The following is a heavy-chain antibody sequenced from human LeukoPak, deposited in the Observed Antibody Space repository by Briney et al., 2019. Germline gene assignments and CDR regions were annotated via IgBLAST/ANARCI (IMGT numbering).Heavy chain of an antibody. V-gene: IGHV3-23*01. CDR3: AKEYGSGSYYYDY. Sequence: GGSLRLSCAASGFTFSSYALTWVRQAPGKGLEWVSAITTSGGSTHYADSVKGRSTISRDNSKNTLYLQMNSLRAEDTAVYYCAKEYGSGSYYYDYWGQGTLVTVSS. J-gene: IGHJ4*02. CDR1: GFTFSSYA. CDR2: ITTSGGST. D-gene: IGHD3-10*01.